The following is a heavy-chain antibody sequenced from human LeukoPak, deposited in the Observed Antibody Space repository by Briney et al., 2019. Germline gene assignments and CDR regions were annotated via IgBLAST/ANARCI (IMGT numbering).Heavy chain of an antibody. Sequence: GALRLSCAASGFTFSNAWMSWVRQAPGKGLEWVAFIRYDVSNKYYADSVKGRFTISRDNSKNTLYLQMNSLRAEDTAVYYCARLIQYYFDYWGQGTLVTVSS. CDR2: IRYDVSNK. J-gene: IGHJ4*02. D-gene: IGHD3-16*01. CDR3: ARLIQYYFDY. V-gene: IGHV3-30*02. CDR1: GFTFSNAW.